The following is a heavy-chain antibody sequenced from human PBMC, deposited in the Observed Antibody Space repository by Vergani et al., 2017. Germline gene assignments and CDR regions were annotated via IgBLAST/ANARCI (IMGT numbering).Heavy chain of an antibody. V-gene: IGHV3-23*01. CDR2: ISGSGGST. CDR3: ATDSGGSSYVVGYYGMDV. J-gene: IGHJ6*02. D-gene: IGHD2-15*01. Sequence: EVQLLESGGGLVQPGGSLRLSCAASGFTFSSYAMSWVRQAPGKGPEWVSAISGSGGSTYYADSVKGRLTISRDNSKNTLYLQMNSLRAEDTAVYYCATDSGGSSYVVGYYGMDVWGQGTTVTVSS. CDR1: GFTFSSYA.